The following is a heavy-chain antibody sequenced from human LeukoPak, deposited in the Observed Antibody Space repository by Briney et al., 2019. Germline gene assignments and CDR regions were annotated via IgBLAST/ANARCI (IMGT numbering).Heavy chain of an antibody. CDR2: IYSDGST. Sequence: GGSLRLSCAASGFAVSTNYLSWVRQAPGKGLEWVSVIYSDGSTYYTDSVKGRFTISRDNSKNTLYLQMNSLRPEGTAVYYCARDQRSESYYPWGWFDPWGQGTLVTVSS. CDR3: ARDQRSESYYPWGWFDP. V-gene: IGHV3-66*02. J-gene: IGHJ5*02. D-gene: IGHD1-26*01. CDR1: GFAVSTNY.